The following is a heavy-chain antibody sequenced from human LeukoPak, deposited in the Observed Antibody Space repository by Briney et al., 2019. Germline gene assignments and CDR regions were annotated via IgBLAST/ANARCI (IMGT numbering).Heavy chain of an antibody. J-gene: IGHJ4*02. CDR2: ISGSGGST. V-gene: IGHV3-23*01. CDR1: GFTFSSYA. CDR3: ARALYDSSGYYSHFDY. Sequence: GGSLRLSCAASGFTFSSYAMSWVRQAPGKGLEWVSAISGSGGSTYYADSMKGRFTISRDNARNSLYLQTDSLRAEDTAVYYCARALYDSSGYYSHFDYWGQGTLVTVSS. D-gene: IGHD3-22*01.